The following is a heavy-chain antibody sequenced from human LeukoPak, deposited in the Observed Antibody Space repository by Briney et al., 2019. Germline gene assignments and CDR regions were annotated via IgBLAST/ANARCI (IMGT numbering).Heavy chain of an antibody. CDR1: GSTFSSYG. CDR3: ARSSGWLDSMDV. D-gene: IGHD6-19*01. CDR2: IRYDGINK. J-gene: IGHJ6*03. V-gene: IGHV3-30*02. Sequence: PGGSLRLSCAASGSTFSSYGMHWVRQAPGKGLEWVAFIRYDGINKYYADSVKGRFTISRDNTKNTLYLQMNSLRAEDTAVYYCARSSGWLDSMDVWGKGTTVTISS.